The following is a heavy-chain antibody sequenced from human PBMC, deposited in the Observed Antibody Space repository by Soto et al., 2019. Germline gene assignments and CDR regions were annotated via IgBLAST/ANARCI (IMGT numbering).Heavy chain of an antibody. V-gene: IGHV3-74*01. D-gene: IGHD3-9*01. CDR2: ISGDGTTI. Sequence: EVQLVESGGDSVQPGGSLRLSCAASGFPFSSYWMHWVRHTPGKGLEWVSRISGDGTTIYYADSVTGRFTVSRANAKNTLSLQMSGLGAEDTAVYYCAREYYGLLTGYYNDHWGQGTLVSVSS. CDR1: GFPFSSYW. CDR3: AREYYGLLTGYYNDH. J-gene: IGHJ4*02.